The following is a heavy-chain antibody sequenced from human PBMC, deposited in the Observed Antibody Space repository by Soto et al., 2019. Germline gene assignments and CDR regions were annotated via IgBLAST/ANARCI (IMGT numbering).Heavy chain of an antibody. CDR2: ISAYKGNT. J-gene: IGHJ4*02. Sequence: QVQLVQSGAEVKKPGASVKVSCKASGYTFTSYHITWVRQAPGQGLEWMGWISAYKGNTNYAQKLPARVTMTTDTPTITAYMELRSLRSDDTAVYYCARDSPPPREGGQGTLVTVSS. V-gene: IGHV1-18*01. CDR1: GYTFTSYH. CDR3: ARDSPPPRE.